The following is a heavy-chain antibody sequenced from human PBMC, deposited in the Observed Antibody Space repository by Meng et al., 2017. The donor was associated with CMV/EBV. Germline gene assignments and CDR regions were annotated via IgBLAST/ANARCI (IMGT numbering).Heavy chain of an antibody. D-gene: IGHD1-14*01. Sequence: SETLSLTCTVSGGSISSYYCNWVRQPPGKGLEWIGYISYTGTTKYNPSLESRVTMLVDTSKNQFSLKLSPVTAADTAVYYCAKWGSGYKAFQYWGQGTLVTVSS. CDR3: AKWGSGYKAFQY. CDR1: GGSISSYY. CDR2: ISYTGTT. V-gene: IGHV4-59*01. J-gene: IGHJ1*01.